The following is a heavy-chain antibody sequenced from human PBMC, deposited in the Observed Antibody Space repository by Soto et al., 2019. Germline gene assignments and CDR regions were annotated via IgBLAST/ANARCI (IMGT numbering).Heavy chain of an antibody. CDR1: GYTFTSYG. Sequence: ASVKGSFKASGYTFTSYGISWLRQAPGQGLEWMGWISAYNGNTNYAQKLQGRVTMTTDTSTSTAYMELRSLRSDDTAVYYCARDLPHYDFWSGYNYGMDVWGQGTTVTVSS. CDR3: ARDLPHYDFWSGYNYGMDV. J-gene: IGHJ6*02. V-gene: IGHV1-18*01. D-gene: IGHD3-3*01. CDR2: ISAYNGNT.